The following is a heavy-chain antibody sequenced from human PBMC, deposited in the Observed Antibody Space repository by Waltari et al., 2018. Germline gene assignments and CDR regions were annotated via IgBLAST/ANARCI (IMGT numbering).Heavy chain of an antibody. CDR2: VSYSGTT. CDR1: VVSMTSNRQY. CDR3: ATYIGASVGTAAFDV. Sequence: QLQLQESGPRLVSPSGTLSPICRVSVVSMTSNRQYLAWIRRSPGPGLEWIGTVSYSGTTYISPSLKSRVSVARDTSKNQVSLILGSVTAADMAVYYCATYIGASVGTAAFDVWGQGTMVTVSS. D-gene: IGHD5-12*01. J-gene: IGHJ3*01. V-gene: IGHV4-39*01.